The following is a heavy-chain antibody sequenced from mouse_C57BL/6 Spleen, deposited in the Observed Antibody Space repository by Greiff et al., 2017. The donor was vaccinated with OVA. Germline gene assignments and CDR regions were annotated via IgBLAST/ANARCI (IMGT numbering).Heavy chain of an antibody. J-gene: IGHJ3*01. CDR3: ARGRRGFAY. CDR2: INPNNGGT. CDR1: GYTFTDYN. Sequence: EVQRVESGPELVKPGASVKIPCKASGYTFTDYNMDWVKQSHGKSLEWIGDINPNNGGTIYNQKFKGKATLTVDKSSSTAYMELRSLTSEDTAVYYCARGRRGFAYWGQGTLVTVSA. V-gene: IGHV1-18*01.